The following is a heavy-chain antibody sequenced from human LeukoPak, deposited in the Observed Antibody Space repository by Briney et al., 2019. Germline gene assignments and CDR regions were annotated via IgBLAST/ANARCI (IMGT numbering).Heavy chain of an antibody. J-gene: IGHJ4*02. CDR1: GFTFSSYW. Sequence: PGGSLRLSCAASGFTFSSYWMHWVRQAPGKGLMWVSRINTDGSTTIYADSVKGRFTISRDNAKNTLYLQMNSLRAEDTAVYYCAREGLGQAWDYWGQGTLVTVSS. V-gene: IGHV3-74*01. CDR3: AREGLGQAWDY. D-gene: IGHD2-15*01. CDR2: INTDGSTT.